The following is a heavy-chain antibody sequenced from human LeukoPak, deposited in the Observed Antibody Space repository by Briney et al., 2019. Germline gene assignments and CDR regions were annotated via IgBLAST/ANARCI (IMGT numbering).Heavy chain of an antibody. Sequence: PSETLSLTCAVYGGSFSGYYWSWIRQPPGKGLEWIGSIYYSGNTYYNASLKSQVSISIDTSKNQFSLRLTSVTAEDTAVYYCARGPGDSITLTNWFDPWGQGTLVTVSS. V-gene: IGHV4-34*01. CDR1: GGSFSGYY. CDR2: IYYSGNT. D-gene: IGHD4-17*01. CDR3: ARGPGDSITLTNWFDP. J-gene: IGHJ5*02.